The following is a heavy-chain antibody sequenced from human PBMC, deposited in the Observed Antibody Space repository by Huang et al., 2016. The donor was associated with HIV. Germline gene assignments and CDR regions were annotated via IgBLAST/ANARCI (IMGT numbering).Heavy chain of an antibody. J-gene: IGHJ5*02. D-gene: IGHD3-16*01. CDR1: YGSFSGHS. Sequence: QVQLEQWGAGLLKPSETLSLTCAFYYGSFSGHSWNWIRQSPGKGLEWIGQINHGGTTDYNPSLKSRVNISVDTSKNQFSLKLNSVTAADTAVYYCAREVMITFGGPFDPWGHGNLVIVSS. CDR2: INHGGTT. CDR3: AREVMITFGGPFDP. V-gene: IGHV4-34*01.